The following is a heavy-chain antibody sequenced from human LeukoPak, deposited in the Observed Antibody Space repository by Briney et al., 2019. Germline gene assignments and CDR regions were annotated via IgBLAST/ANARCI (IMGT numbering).Heavy chain of an antibody. D-gene: IGHD2-15*01. V-gene: IGHV3-30*02. CDR3: AKAPCGSCYSADY. CDR1: GFTFSNYG. J-gene: IGHJ4*02. CDR2: IRYDGSSK. Sequence: PGGSLRLSCAASGFTFSNYGMHWVRQAPGKGLEWVAFIRYDGSSKYYADSVKGRFTISRDNSKNTLYLQMNNLRAEDTAVYYCAKAPCGSCYSADYWGQGTLVTVSS.